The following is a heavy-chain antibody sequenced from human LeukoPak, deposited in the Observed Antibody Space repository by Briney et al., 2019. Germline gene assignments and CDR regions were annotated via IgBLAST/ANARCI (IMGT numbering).Heavy chain of an antibody. D-gene: IGHD3-22*01. CDR3: TRDISYYDSSGYDY. V-gene: IGHV3-49*04. CDR2: VRSKAYGGTT. J-gene: IGHJ4*02. CDR1: GFTFGDYA. Sequence: PGRSLRLSCTASGFTFGDYAMSWVRPAPGKGLEGVGFVRSKAYGGTTEYAASVKGRFTISRDDSKSIAYLQMNSLKTEDTAVYYCTRDISYYDSSGYDYWGQGTLVTVSS.